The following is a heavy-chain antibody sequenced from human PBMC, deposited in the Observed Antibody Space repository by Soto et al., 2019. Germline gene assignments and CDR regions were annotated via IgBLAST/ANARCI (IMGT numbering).Heavy chain of an antibody. CDR1: GFAFSSYA. CDR2: IAYDGSNR. V-gene: IGHV3-30*04. Sequence: GGSLRLSCAASGFAFSSYAMHWVRQAPGKGLEWVADIAYDGSNRYYADSVKGRFTISRDNSKNTLYLQLNSLRVEDTAVYYCTRDQPEMAFDHWGQGTLVTVSS. J-gene: IGHJ4*02. CDR3: TRDQPEMAFDH.